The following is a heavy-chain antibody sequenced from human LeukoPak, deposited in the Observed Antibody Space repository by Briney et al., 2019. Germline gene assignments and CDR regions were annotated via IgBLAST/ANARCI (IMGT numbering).Heavy chain of an antibody. Sequence: GGSLRLSCAASGFTFSSYSMNWVRQAPGKGLEWVTSISSSSSYIYYADSVKGRFTISRDNAKNSLYLQMNSLTAEDTAVYYCARSITPYYYYYMDVWGKGTTVTISS. J-gene: IGHJ6*03. CDR3: ARSITPYYYYYMDV. CDR1: GFTFSSYS. D-gene: IGHD1-14*01. V-gene: IGHV3-21*01. CDR2: ISSSSSYI.